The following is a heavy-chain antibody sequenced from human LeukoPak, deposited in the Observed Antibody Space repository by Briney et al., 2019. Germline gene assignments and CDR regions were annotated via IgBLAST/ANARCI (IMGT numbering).Heavy chain of an antibody. CDR3: AKDRLLWFGELLHPWFDP. D-gene: IGHD3-10*01. CDR1: GFTFSSYS. J-gene: IGHJ5*02. Sequence: PGGSLRLSCAASGFTFSSYSMNWVRQAPGKGLEWVSYISSSSSTIYCADSVKGRFTISRDNAKNSLYLQMNSLRAEDTAVYYCAKDRLLWFGELLHPWFDPWGQGTLVTVSS. CDR2: ISSSSSTI. V-gene: IGHV3-48*04.